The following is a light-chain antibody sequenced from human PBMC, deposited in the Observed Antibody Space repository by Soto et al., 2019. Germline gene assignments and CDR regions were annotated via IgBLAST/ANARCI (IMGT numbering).Light chain of an antibody. Sequence: QSALTQPASVSGSPGQSITISCTGTSSDIGPYNYVSWYQHHPGKAPKLTISEVSNRASGVSDRFSGSKSGNTASLTISGLQAEDEADYYCSSYKNTFTFYVFGTGTKLTVL. CDR2: EVS. J-gene: IGLJ1*01. CDR3: SSYKNTFTFYV. V-gene: IGLV2-14*01. CDR1: SSDIGPYNY.